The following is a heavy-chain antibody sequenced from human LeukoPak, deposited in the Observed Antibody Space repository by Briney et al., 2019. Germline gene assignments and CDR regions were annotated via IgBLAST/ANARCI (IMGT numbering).Heavy chain of an antibody. J-gene: IGHJ6*02. CDR2: ISSSGSTI. CDR3: ARGYCSSTSCYTHYYYYGMDV. D-gene: IGHD2-2*02. CDR1: GFTFSSDE. Sequence: PGGSLRLSCAASGFTFSSDEMNWVRQAPGKGLEWVSYISSSGSTIYYADSVKGRFTISRDNAKNSLYLQMNSLRAEDTAVYYCARGYCSSTSCYTHYYYYGMDVWGQGTTVTVSS. V-gene: IGHV3-48*03.